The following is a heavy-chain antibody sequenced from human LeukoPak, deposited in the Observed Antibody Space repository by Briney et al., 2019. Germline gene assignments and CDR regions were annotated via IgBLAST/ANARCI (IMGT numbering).Heavy chain of an antibody. Sequence: SETLSLTCSVSGGSISSSNHYWGWIRQPPGKGLEWIGTIFYSGSTDYNPSLKSRVTISVDTSKNQFSLRLSSVTAADTAVYYCARQQWLVQEGMRGYWFDPWGQGTLVTVSS. D-gene: IGHD6-19*01. V-gene: IGHV4-39*01. CDR2: IFYSGST. CDR1: GGSISSSNHY. CDR3: ARQQWLVQEGMRGYWFDP. J-gene: IGHJ5*02.